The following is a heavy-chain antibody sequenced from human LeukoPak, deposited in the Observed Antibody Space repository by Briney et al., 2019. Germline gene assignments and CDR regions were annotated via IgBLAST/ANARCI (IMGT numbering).Heavy chain of an antibody. CDR2: IRSKTNTYAT. Sequence: PGGSLRLSCAASGFTFTGSTMHWVRQASGKGLEWVGHIRSKTNTYATAYAASVRGRFTISRDDSKNTAYLQMNSLKTEDTAVYYCAKDGGLWVSAHWGDSWGRGTLVTVSS. J-gene: IGHJ4*02. D-gene: IGHD7-27*01. V-gene: IGHV3-73*01. CDR3: AKDGGLWVSAHWGDS. CDR1: GFTFTGST.